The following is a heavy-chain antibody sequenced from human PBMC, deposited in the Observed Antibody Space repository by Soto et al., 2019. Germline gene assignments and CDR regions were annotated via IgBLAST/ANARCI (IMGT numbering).Heavy chain of an antibody. Sequence: QVQLQESGPGLVKPSGTLSLTCAVSSGTISSSNWWTWVRQPPGKGPEWIGEINQSGSPNYNPSRRSRVTISVDKSKSQFFLKLSSVTAADTAIYYCAGLGMVAAHREFDPWGQGTLVTVSS. J-gene: IGHJ5*02. CDR3: AGLGMVAAHREFDP. CDR2: INQSGSP. V-gene: IGHV4-4*02. D-gene: IGHD2-15*01. CDR1: SGTISSSNW.